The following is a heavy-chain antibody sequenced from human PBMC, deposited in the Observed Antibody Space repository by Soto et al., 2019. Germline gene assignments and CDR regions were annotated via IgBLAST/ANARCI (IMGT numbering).Heavy chain of an antibody. CDR2: IIPIFGTP. D-gene: IGHD3-10*01. CDR1: GGIFSTYA. CDR3: GGDRDDYGWANYYNRMDV. J-gene: IGHJ4*02. Sequence: QVQLVQSGAEVKKPGSSVKVSCKASGGIFSTYAISWLRQAPGQGLEWMGGIIPIFGTPNYAQRFQGRVTITEDKTTSKDYKEMSKPRSEDTVVYYCGGDRDDYGWANYYNRMDVWGQGTLVTVSS. V-gene: IGHV1-69*06.